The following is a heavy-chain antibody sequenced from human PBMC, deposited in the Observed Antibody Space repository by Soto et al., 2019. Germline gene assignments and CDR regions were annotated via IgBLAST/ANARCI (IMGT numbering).Heavy chain of an antibody. Sequence: QVQLVQSGAEVKKPGSSVKVSCKASGGTFSSYAISWVRQAPGQGLEWMGGIIPIFGTANYAQKLQGRVTITADESTSTAYMELSSLRSEDTAVYYCARDSDIVATPVGYYYGMDVWGQGTTVTVSS. V-gene: IGHV1-69*01. D-gene: IGHD5-12*01. CDR3: ARDSDIVATPVGYYYGMDV. J-gene: IGHJ6*02. CDR1: GGTFSSYA. CDR2: IIPIFGTA.